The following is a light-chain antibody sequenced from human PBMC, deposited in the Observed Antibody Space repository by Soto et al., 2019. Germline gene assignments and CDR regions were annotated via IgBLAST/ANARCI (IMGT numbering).Light chain of an antibody. V-gene: IGLV2-23*02. CDR1: SSDVGRYNL. Sequence: QSVLTQPASVSGSPGQSLSISCTGASSDVGRYNLVSWYQQHPGKAPKLMIYEVSKRPSGVSHRFSGSRSGNTASLTISGLQAEDEADYYCCSYAGTDYVFGTGTKVT. CDR2: EVS. J-gene: IGLJ1*01. CDR3: CSYAGTDYV.